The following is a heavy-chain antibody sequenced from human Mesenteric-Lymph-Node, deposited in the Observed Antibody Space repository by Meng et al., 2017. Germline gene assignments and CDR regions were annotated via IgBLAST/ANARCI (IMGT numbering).Heavy chain of an antibody. D-gene: IGHD3-10*01. J-gene: IGHJ6*02. CDR2: ISVGSTYI. CDR1: GFTFSSHS. V-gene: IGHV3-21*01. CDR3: ATDDGSGNAARPNYYYYGMDV. Sequence: GESLKISCAASGFTFSSHSMNWVRQAPGKGLEWVSSISVGSTYIYYADSVKGRFTISRDNAKNSVYLQMNSLRAEDTAVYYCATDDGSGNAARPNYYYYGMDVWGQGTTVTVSS.